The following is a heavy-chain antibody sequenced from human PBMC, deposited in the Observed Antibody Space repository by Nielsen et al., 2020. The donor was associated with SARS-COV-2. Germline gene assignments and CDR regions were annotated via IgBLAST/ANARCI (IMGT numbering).Heavy chain of an antibody. V-gene: IGHV4-39*01. D-gene: IGHD3-22*01. CDR2: IYYSGST. Sequence: SETLSLTCSVSGGSITTRNYYWGWIRQPPGKGLEWIGSIYYSGSTYYNPSLKSRVTISVDTSKSQFSLKLSSVTAADTAVYYCARQTRPVRFYYDSSGYKYYFDYWGQGTLVTVSS. CDR1: GGSITTRNYY. J-gene: IGHJ4*02. CDR3: ARQTRPVRFYYDSSGYKYYFDY.